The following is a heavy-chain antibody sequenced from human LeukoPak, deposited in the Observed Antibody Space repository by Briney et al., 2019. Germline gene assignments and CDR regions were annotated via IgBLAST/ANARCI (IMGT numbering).Heavy chain of an antibody. CDR2: IFHSGNT. D-gene: IGHD6-19*01. V-gene: IGHV4-4*02. CDR1: GGSISSHPW. CDR3: ARGTLYSGWSYYFDY. J-gene: IGHJ4*02. Sequence: SGTLSLTCTVSGGSISSHPWWTWVRQPPGKGLEWIGEIFHSGNTNYNSSLESRVTISLDKSKNHFSLRLSSVTAADTAMYYCARGTLYSGWSYYFDYWGQGSQVTVSS.